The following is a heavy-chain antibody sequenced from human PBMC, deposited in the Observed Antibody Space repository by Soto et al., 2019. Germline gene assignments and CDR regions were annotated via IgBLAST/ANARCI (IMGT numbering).Heavy chain of an antibody. J-gene: IGHJ3*02. CDR3: ASEGYCSGGSCYSNGAFDI. V-gene: IGHV1-69*13. CDR2: IIPIFGTA. CDR1: GGTFSSYA. Sequence: ASVKVSCKASGGTFSSYAISWVRQAPGQGLEWMGGIIPIFGTANYAQKFQGRVTITADESTSTAYMELSSLRSEDTAVYYCASEGYCSGGSCYSNGAFDIWGQGTMVTVSS. D-gene: IGHD2-15*01.